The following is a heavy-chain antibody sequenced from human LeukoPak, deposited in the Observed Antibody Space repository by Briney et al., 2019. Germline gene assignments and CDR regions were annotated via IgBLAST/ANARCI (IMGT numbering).Heavy chain of an antibody. CDR3: ARVTRGYSSRGDYYYYMDV. D-gene: IGHD5-18*01. CDR2: IIPIFGTA. J-gene: IGHJ6*03. CDR1: GGTFSSYA. V-gene: IGHV1-69*05. Sequence: SVKVSCKASGGTFSSYAISWVRQAPGQGLEWMGGIIPIFGTANYAQKFQGRVTITTDEPTSTAYMELSSLRSEDTAVYYCARVTRGYSSRGDYYYYMDVWGKGTTVTVSS.